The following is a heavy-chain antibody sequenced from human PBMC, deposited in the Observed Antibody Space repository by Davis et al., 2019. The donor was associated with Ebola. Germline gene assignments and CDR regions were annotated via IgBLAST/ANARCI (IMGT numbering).Heavy chain of an antibody. CDR3: TCPNRDYYYGMDV. CDR1: GGTFSSYA. V-gene: IGHV1-18*01. D-gene: IGHD1-14*01. Sequence: ASVKVSCKASGGTFSSYAISWVRQAPGQGLEWMGWISAYNGNTNYAQKLQGRVTMTTDTSTSTAYMELRSLRSDDTAVYYCTCPNRDYYYGMDVWGQGTTVTVSS. CDR2: ISAYNGNT. J-gene: IGHJ6*02.